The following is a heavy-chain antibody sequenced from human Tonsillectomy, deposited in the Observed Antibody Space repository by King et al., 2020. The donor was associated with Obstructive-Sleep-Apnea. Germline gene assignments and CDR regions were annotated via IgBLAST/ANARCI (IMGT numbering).Heavy chain of an antibody. D-gene: IGHD4-11*01. CDR3: ARSTEYSNYEAY. J-gene: IGHJ4*02. Sequence: QLQESGPGLVMPSQTLSLTCTVSDDSISSSDYYWGWIRHHPGKGLEWLGCISHSGGPYYTPSLKSRLTISVETSQNQFFLKLTSVTAADTAVYYCARSTEYSNYEAYWGQGILVTVS. CDR2: ISHSGGP. V-gene: IGHV4-31*03. CDR1: DDSISSSDYY.